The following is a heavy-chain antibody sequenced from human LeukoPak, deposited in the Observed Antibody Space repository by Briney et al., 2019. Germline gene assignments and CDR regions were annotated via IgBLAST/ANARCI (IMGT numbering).Heavy chain of an antibody. CDR2: IGTSTTTI. J-gene: IGHJ4*02. CDR3: TRDGRWEKTPSC. D-gene: IGHD1-26*01. V-gene: IGHV3-48*01. Sequence: GGSLRLSCAASGFTFSSYTMNWVRQPPGKGLEWVSNIGTSTTTIYYADSVKGRFTISRDNAKNSLFLQMDSLGVEDTAVYYCTRDGRWEKTPSCWGQGALVTVSA. CDR1: GFTFSSYT.